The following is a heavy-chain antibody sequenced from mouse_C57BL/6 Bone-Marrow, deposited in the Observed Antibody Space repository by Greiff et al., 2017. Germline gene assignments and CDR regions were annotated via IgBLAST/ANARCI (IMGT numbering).Heavy chain of an antibody. CDR2: IDPETGGT. Sequence: VKLMESGAELVRPGASVTLSCQASGYTFTDYEMHWVKQTPVHGLEWIGAIDPETGGTAYNQKFKGKAILTADKSSSTAYMELRSLTSEDSAVYYCTRSKLVFDYWGQGTTLTVSS. D-gene: IGHD1-3*01. CDR3: TRSKLVFDY. CDR1: GYTFTDYE. J-gene: IGHJ2*01. V-gene: IGHV1-15*01.